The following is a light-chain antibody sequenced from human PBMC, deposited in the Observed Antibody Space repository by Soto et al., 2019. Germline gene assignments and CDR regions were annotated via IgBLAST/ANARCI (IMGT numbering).Light chain of an antibody. CDR1: SSDVGGYNY. V-gene: IGLV2-14*01. J-gene: IGLJ3*02. CDR2: EVS. CDR3: TSYTSTSTGV. Sequence: QSALTQPASVSCSPGQSITISCTGTSSDVGGYNYVSWYQQHPGKAPKLMIYEVSNRPSGVSNRFSGSKSGNTASQTISGLQAEDEADYYCTSYTSTSTGVFVGGTKLTVL.